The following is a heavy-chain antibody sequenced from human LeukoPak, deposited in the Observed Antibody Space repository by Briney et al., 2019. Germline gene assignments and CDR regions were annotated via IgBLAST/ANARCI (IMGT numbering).Heavy chain of an antibody. J-gene: IGHJ6*02. V-gene: IGHV4-4*02. Sequence: SETLSLTCAVSGGSISSSNWWSWVRQPPGKGLEWIGEIYHSGSTNYNPSLKSRVTISVDKSKNQFSLKLSSVTAADTAVYYCARGGGIAVAGRAYGMDVWGQGTTVTVSS. CDR2: IYHSGST. D-gene: IGHD6-19*01. CDR1: GGSISSSNW. CDR3: ARGGGIAVAGRAYGMDV.